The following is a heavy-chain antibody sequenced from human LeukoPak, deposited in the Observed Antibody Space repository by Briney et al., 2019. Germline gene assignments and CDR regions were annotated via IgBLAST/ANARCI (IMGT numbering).Heavy chain of an antibody. D-gene: IGHD3-16*01. CDR1: GFTFSSYT. CDR3: AKDSAFGGEDS. Sequence: GGSLRLSCTASGFTFSSYTMNWVRQAPGKGLEWVPAIHNGGGTTSYADSVKGRFTISRDNSKNTLFLQMNSLRAEDTAVYSCAKDSAFGGEDSWGQGTLVTVSS. J-gene: IGHJ4*02. CDR2: IHNGGGTT. V-gene: IGHV3-23*01.